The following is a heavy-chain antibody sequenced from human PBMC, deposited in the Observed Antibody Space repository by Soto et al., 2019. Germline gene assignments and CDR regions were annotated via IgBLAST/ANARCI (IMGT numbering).Heavy chain of an antibody. Sequence: ASVKVSCKASGYTFASYGIHWVRQAPGQRLEWMGWINAANGDTKYSPKFQGRVTITRDTSASTAYMELSSLRSEDTAVYYCVRRHVSATGIDWFDPWGQGTLVAVSS. CDR1: GYTFASYG. J-gene: IGHJ5*02. D-gene: IGHD6-13*01. V-gene: IGHV1-3*01. CDR3: VRRHVSATGIDWFDP. CDR2: INAANGDT.